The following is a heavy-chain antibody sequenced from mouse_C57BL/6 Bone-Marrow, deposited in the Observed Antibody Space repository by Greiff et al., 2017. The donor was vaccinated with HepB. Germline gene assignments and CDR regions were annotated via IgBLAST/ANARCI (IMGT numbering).Heavy chain of an antibody. J-gene: IGHJ2*01. V-gene: IGHV5-17*01. D-gene: IGHD1-1*01. CDR2: ISSGSSTI. CDR1: GFTFSDYG. CDR3: ARVITTVVGYFDY. Sequence: EVKLVESGGGLVKPGGSLKLSCAASGFTFSDYGMHWVRQAPEKGLEWVAYISSGSSTIYYADTVKGRFTISRDNDKNTLFLQMTSLRSEDTAMYYCARVITTVVGYFDYWGQGTTLTVSS.